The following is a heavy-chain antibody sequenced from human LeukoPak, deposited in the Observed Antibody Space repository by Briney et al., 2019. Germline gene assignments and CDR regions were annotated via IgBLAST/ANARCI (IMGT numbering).Heavy chain of an antibody. V-gene: IGHV3-66*01. J-gene: IGHJ4*02. CDR3: ARVRAARLDY. CDR1: GFTVSSNY. D-gene: IGHD6-6*01. CDR2: IYSGGST. Sequence: WGSLTLSCAASGFTVSSNYMSWVRQAPGKGLEWVSVIYSGGSTYYADSYTRRFTISRNNSKNTMNLQMNGLTAEDTAVCYCARVRAARLDYWGQGTLVSAPS.